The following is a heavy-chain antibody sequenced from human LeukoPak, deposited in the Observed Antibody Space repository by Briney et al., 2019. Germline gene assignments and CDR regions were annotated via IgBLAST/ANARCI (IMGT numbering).Heavy chain of an antibody. CDR3: ASAYYDILGGHFDY. Sequence: SGTLSLTCTVSGGSISSSSYYWGWIRQPPGKGLEWIGSIYYSGSTYYNPSLKSRVTISVGTSKNQFSLKLSSVTAADAAVYYCASAYYDILGGHFDYWGQGTLVTVSS. CDR2: IYYSGST. D-gene: IGHD3-9*01. J-gene: IGHJ4*02. CDR1: GGSISSSSYY. V-gene: IGHV4-39*07.